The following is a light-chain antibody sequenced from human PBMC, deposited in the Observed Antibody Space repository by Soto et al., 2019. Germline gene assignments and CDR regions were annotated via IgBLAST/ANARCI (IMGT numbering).Light chain of an antibody. CDR2: EVS. V-gene: IGLV2-14*01. CDR3: SSHTNIETWV. Sequence: QSALTQPASVSGSPGQSITISCTGTSSDVGAYNYVSWYQQHAGMAPKLIIHEVSNRPSGVSNRFSGSKSGNTASLTISGLQADDEADYYCSSHTNIETWVFGGGTKLTVL. CDR1: SSDVGAYNY. J-gene: IGLJ3*02.